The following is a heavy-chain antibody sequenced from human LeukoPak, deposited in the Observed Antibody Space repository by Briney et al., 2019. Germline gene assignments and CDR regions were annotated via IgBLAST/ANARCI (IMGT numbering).Heavy chain of an antibody. CDR2: IYYSGST. Sequence: SETLSFTCTVSGGSISSSSYYWGWIRQPPGKGLEWIGSIYYSGSTYYNPSLKSRVTISVDTSKNQFSLKLSSVTAADTAVYYCAKLDSNYYYYYGMDVWGQGTTVTVSS. D-gene: IGHD4-11*01. V-gene: IGHV4-39*01. CDR1: GGSISSSSYY. J-gene: IGHJ6*02. CDR3: AKLDSNYYYYYGMDV.